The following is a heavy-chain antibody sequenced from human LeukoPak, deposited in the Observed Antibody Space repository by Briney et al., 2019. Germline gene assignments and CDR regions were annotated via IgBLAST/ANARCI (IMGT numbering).Heavy chain of an antibody. CDR2: IWYDGSNK. V-gene: IGHV3-33*06. CDR3: AKDRSVVVASNFDY. D-gene: IGHD3-22*01. CDR1: GFTFSSYG. Sequence: GGSLRLSCAASGFTFSSYGMHWVRQAPGKGLEWVSVIWYDGSNKYYADSVKGRFTISRDNSKNTLYLQMNSLRAEDTAVYYCAKDRSVVVASNFDYWGQGTLVTVSS. J-gene: IGHJ4*02.